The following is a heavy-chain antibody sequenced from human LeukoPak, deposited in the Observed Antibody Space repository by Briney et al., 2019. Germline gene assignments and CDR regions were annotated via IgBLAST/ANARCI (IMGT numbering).Heavy chain of an antibody. V-gene: IGHV3-74*01. Sequence: GGSLRLSCAVSGFTFNRFWMHWVRRAPGKGLVWVRRLISDGSSTNYADYVKGRFTIPRGNAKHTLYLQMHSLRSEDTALYYCAREDVDITVATSPAFDIWGQGTMVTVSS. CDR2: LISDGSST. CDR1: GFTFNRFW. J-gene: IGHJ3*02. D-gene: IGHD6-19*01. CDR3: AREDVDITVATSPAFDI.